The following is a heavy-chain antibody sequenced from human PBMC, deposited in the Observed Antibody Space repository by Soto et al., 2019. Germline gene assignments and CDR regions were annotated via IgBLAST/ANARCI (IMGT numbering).Heavy chain of an antibody. J-gene: IGHJ4*02. CDR3: TRWLSGDYTHFDY. CDR2: IRSKPKNYTT. CDR1: GFTFSDSA. Sequence: EVQLVESGGGLVQPGGSLTLSCATSGFTFSDSAVHWVRLASGKGLEWVGRIRSKPKNYTTTYSTSVRGRSTISRDDSKKMAYLQMDSLQTEDTAVYFCTRWLSGDYTHFDYWGQGTLVTVSS. V-gene: IGHV3-73*01. D-gene: IGHD3-3*01.